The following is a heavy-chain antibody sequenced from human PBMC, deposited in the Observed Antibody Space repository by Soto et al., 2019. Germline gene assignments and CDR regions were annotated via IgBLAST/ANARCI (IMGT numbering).Heavy chain of an antibody. D-gene: IGHD5-12*01. Sequence: GASVKVSCKASGYTFTSYYMHWVRQAPGQGLEWMGIINPSGGSASYAQKFQGRVTMTRDTSTSTVYMELSSLRSEDTAVYYCARDTVATEDYYYYYGMDVWGQGTTVTVSS. V-gene: IGHV1-46*01. CDR1: GYTFTSYY. J-gene: IGHJ6*02. CDR3: ARDTVATEDYYYYYGMDV. CDR2: INPSGGSA.